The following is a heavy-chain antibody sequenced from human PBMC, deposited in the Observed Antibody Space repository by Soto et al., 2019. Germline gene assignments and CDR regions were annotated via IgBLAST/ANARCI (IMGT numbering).Heavy chain of an antibody. D-gene: IGHD6-13*01. CDR3: ARYRREAVAGYTLDN. J-gene: IGHJ4*02. CDR1: GGSISSNY. CDR2: VYNSGST. V-gene: IGHV4-59*01. Sequence: SETLSLTCTVSGGSISSNYWTWIRQPPGKGLEWIGYVYNSGSTNYNPSLKSRVTISEDTSKXXXXXXXXXXXXXXXXXYYCARYRREAVAGYTLDNWGQGILVTVSS.